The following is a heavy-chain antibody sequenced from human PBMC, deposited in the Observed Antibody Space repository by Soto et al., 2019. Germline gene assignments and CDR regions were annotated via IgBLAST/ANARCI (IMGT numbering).Heavy chain of an antibody. CDR2: ISAYNGNT. CDR1: GYTFTSYG. D-gene: IGHD2-15*01. J-gene: IGHJ4*02. V-gene: IGHV1-18*04. CDR3: ARVLPYCSGGSCYGGAFDY. Sequence: SVKVSCKASGYTFTSYGISWVRQAPGQGLEWMGWISAYNGNTNYAQKLQGRVTMTTDTSTSTAYMELRSLRSDDTAVYYCARVLPYCSGGSCYGGAFDYWGQGTLVTVSS.